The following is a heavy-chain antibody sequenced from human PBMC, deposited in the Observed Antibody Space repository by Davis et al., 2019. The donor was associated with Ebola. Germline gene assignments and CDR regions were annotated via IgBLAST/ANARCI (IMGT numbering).Heavy chain of an antibody. Sequence: AGSLRLSCAASRFTFSDYYMSWIRQAPGRGLEWVSYISSSTTYTDYADSVKGRFTISRDNAKNSLYLQMNSLRAEDTAVYYCASARGYTYAYDYWGQGTLVTVSS. CDR2: ISSSTTYT. V-gene: IGHV3-11*06. CDR3: ASARGYTYAYDY. J-gene: IGHJ4*02. D-gene: IGHD5-18*01. CDR1: RFTFSDYY.